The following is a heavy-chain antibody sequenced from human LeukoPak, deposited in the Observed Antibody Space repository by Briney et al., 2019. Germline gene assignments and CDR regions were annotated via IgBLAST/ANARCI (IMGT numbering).Heavy chain of an antibody. CDR2: ISGSGGST. V-gene: IGHV3-23*01. CDR1: GFTFSSYA. Sequence: GGSLRLACAASGFTFSSYAMSWVRQAPGKGLEWVSAISGSGGSTYYADSVKGRFTISRDNSKNTLYLQMNSLRAEDTAVYYCAKGNYYDSSAVPWYFDLWGRGTLVTVSS. J-gene: IGHJ2*01. D-gene: IGHD3-22*01. CDR3: AKGNYYDSSAVPWYFDL.